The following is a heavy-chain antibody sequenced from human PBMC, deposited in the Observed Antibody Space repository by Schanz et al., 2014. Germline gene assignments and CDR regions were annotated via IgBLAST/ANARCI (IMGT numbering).Heavy chain of an antibody. CDR1: GFTFRNYK. Sequence: EVQLAESGGSLVKPGGSLRLSCAASGFTFRNYKMIWVRQAPGKGLEWVSSISSTSTYINYADSVKGRFTISRDNAKNPLHLQMKSLRAEDTAVYYCVREGSASPDCCYYNGMDVWGQGTTVTVSS. CDR2: ISSTSTYI. CDR3: VREGSASPDCCYYNGMDV. D-gene: IGHD6-6*01. V-gene: IGHV3-21*01. J-gene: IGHJ6*02.